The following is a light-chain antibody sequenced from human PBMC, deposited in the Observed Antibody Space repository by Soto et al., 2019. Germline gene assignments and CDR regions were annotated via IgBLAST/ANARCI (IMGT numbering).Light chain of an antibody. J-gene: IGKJ2*01. Sequence: EIVLTQSPATLSLSPGERATLSCRASQSVSSYLAWYQQKPGQAPRLLIYDASNRATGIPARFSGGGSGTDFTLTISSLEPEDFAVYYCQQRFNWPRFTFGQGTMLEIK. CDR3: QQRFNWPRFT. V-gene: IGKV3-11*01. CDR1: QSVSSY. CDR2: DAS.